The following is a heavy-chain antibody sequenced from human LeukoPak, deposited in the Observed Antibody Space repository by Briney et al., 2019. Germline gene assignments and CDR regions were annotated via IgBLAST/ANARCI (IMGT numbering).Heavy chain of an antibody. J-gene: IGHJ6*02. CDR2: MNPNSGNT. CDR3: ARLPFPDGSGIYYYGMDV. Sequence: ASVKVSCKTSGYTFTSYDINWVRQATGQGLEWMGWMNPNSGNTGYAQKFQGRVTMTRNTSISTAYMELSSLRSEDTAVYYCARLPFPDGSGIYYYGMDVWGQGTTVTVSS. D-gene: IGHD3-10*01. V-gene: IGHV1-8*01. CDR1: GYTFTSYD.